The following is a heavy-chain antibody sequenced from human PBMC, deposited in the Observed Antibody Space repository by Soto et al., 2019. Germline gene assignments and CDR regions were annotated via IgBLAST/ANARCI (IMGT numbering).Heavy chain of an antibody. CDR2: ISGSGGST. CDR3: AKDQRVNYYDSRGYYPYYFDY. J-gene: IGHJ4*02. D-gene: IGHD3-22*01. CDR1: GFTFSSYA. V-gene: IGHV3-23*01. Sequence: GGPLSLSRAASGFTFSSYALRRDRQDPGEGLGWVSAISGSGGSTYYADSGKGRFTIARDNAKNTRYLQMNSLRAEDTAVYYCAKDQRVNYYDSRGYYPYYFDYLGQGTLVTVSS.